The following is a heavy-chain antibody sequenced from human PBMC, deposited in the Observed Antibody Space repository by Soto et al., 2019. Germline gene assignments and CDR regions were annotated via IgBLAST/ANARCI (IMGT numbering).Heavy chain of an antibody. V-gene: IGHV3-33*01. CDR1: GFTFSSYG. CDR3: ARDAVAGTMGYYGMDV. D-gene: IGHD6-19*01. J-gene: IGHJ6*02. CDR2: IWYDGSKK. Sequence: QVQLVESGGGVVQPGRSLRLSCAASGFTFSSYGMHWVRQAPGKGLGWVAVIWYDGSKKYYADSVKGRFTISRDNSKNTLYLQMNSLRAEDTAVYYCARDAVAGTMGYYGMDVWGQGTTVTVSS.